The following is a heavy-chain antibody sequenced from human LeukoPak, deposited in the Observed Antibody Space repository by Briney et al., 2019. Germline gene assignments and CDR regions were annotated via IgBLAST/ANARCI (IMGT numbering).Heavy chain of an antibody. CDR2: IYPGDSDT. CDR3: ARHAREGATGSWFNP. CDR1: GYSFNNYW. J-gene: IGHJ5*02. D-gene: IGHD1-26*01. V-gene: IGHV5-51*01. Sequence: GESLKSSCKGSGYSFNNYWIVWVRQMPGKGLECMGIIYPGDSDTRYSPSFQGQVTISADKSISTAYLQWSSLKASDSAIYYCARHAREGATGSWFNPWGQGTLVTVSS.